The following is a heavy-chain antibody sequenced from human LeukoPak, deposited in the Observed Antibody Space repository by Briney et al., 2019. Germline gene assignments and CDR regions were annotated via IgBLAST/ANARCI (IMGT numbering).Heavy chain of an antibody. CDR3: ARRYCSGGRCYEGFDP. CDR1: GGSISSYY. Sequence: SETLSLTCTVSGGSISSYYWSWIRQPPGKGLEWIGYIYNSGITNYNPSLKSRVTISEDTTKNQSSLKLSSVTAADTAVYYCARRYCSGGRCYEGFDPWGQGTLVIVSS. J-gene: IGHJ5*02. D-gene: IGHD2-15*01. V-gene: IGHV4-4*09. CDR2: IYNSGIT.